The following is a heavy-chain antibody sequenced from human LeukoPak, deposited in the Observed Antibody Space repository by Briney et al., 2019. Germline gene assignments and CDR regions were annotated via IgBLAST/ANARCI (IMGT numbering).Heavy chain of an antibody. Sequence: SGGSLRLSCAASGFTFSDYTMNWVRQAPGKGLQWVSSISTSSSYIYYADSVRGRFTISRDNAKNSLYLQMNSLRAEDTAVYYCARDGGYDYVWGSYRPPDYWGRGTLVTVSS. V-gene: IGHV3-21*01. CDR2: ISTSSSYI. D-gene: IGHD3-16*02. CDR1: GFTFSDYT. J-gene: IGHJ4*02. CDR3: ARDGGYDYVWGSYRPPDY.